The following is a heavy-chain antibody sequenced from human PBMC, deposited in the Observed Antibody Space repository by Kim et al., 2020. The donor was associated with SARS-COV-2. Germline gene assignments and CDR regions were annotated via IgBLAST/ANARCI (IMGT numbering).Heavy chain of an antibody. D-gene: IGHD6-6*01. CDR1: GFTFSSYA. Sequence: GGSLRLSCAASGFTFSSYAMSWVRQAPGKGLEWVSAISGSGGSKYYADSVKGRFTISRDNSKNTLYLQMNSLRAEDTAVYYCAKDPIAASNGDVWGQGTTVTVSS. CDR3: AKDPIAASNGDV. CDR2: ISGSGGSK. J-gene: IGHJ6*02. V-gene: IGHV3-23*01.